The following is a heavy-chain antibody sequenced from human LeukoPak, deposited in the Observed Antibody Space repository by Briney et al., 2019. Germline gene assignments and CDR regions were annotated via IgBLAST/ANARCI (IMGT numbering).Heavy chain of an antibody. V-gene: IGHV4-59*01. CDR3: AGSYSGYDYMY. CDR2: IYYSGRT. Sequence: SETLSLTCTVSGGSIRSYYWSWIRQPPGKGLEWIGYIYYSGRTNYNPSLKGRVTISVDTSKNQFSLKLSSVTAADTAVYYCAGSYSGYDYMYWGQGTLVTVSS. CDR1: GGSIRSYY. D-gene: IGHD5-12*01. J-gene: IGHJ4*02.